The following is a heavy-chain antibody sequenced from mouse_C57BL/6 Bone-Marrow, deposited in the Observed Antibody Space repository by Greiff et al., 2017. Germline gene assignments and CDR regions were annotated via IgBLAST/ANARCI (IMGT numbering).Heavy chain of an antibody. Sequence: EVMLVESGGDLVKPGGSLKLSCAASGFTFSSYGMSWVRQTPDKRLEWVATISSGGSYPYYPDRVKGRFTISRDNAKNTLYLQMSSLKSEDTAMYYCARLRGYSYCDYWGQGTTLTVSS. V-gene: IGHV5-6*01. CDR1: GFTFSSYG. J-gene: IGHJ2*01. CDR2: ISSGGSYP. CDR3: ARLRGYSYCDY. D-gene: IGHD1-2*01.